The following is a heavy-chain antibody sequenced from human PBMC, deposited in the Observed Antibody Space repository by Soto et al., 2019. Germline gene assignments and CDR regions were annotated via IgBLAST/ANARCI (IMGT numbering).Heavy chain of an antibody. Sequence: GGSLRLSCAASGFTFSSYEMNWVRQAPGKGLEWVSYISSSGSTIYYADSVKGRFTTSRDNAKNSLYLQMNSLRAEDTAVYYCAGSPGAIWSGYYSLDYWGQGTLVTV. CDR3: AGSPGAIWSGYYSLDY. V-gene: IGHV3-48*03. CDR1: GFTFSSYE. D-gene: IGHD3-3*01. CDR2: ISSSGSTI. J-gene: IGHJ4*02.